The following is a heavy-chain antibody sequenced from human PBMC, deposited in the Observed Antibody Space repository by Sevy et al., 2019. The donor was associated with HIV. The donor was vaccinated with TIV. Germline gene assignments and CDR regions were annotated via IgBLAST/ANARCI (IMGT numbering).Heavy chain of an antibody. J-gene: IGHJ4*02. CDR1: GYTFTGHF. Sequence: ASVKVSYKASGYTFTGHFLHWVRQAPGQGLEWMGWIDPISGGTKHAQNFKGRVTMARDMSISTAYMELSSLRFDDTAMYYCVRIRFQTGAFDSWGQGTLVTVSS. V-gene: IGHV1-2*02. D-gene: IGHD7-27*01. CDR3: VRIRFQTGAFDS. CDR2: IDPISGGT.